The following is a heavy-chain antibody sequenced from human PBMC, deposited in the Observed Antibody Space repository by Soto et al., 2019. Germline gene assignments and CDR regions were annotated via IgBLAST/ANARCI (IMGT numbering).Heavy chain of an antibody. CDR1: GVSISSYY. D-gene: IGHD4-17*01. J-gene: IGHJ4*02. CDR3: ESVRVNDYGDYVFDY. Sequence: SETLSLTSTFSGVSISSYYWILIRQPPGKGLEWIGYIYYSGSTNYNPSLKSRVTISVDTSKNQFSLKLSSVTAADTAVYYCESVRVNDYGDYVFDYWGQGTLVTVSS. CDR2: IYYSGST. V-gene: IGHV4-59*01.